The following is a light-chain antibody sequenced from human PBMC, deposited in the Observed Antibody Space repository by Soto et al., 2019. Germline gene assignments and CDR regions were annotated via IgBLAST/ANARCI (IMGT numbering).Light chain of an antibody. J-gene: IGKJ1*01. Sequence: EIVMTQSPATLSVSPGERATLSCRASQSLTSNLAWFQQKPGQAPRLLIYGTSTRATGIPARFSGSGSGTQLTLTISSLQSEDCAVYYCQQYNNWPPSWTFGQGTKVEIK. CDR2: GTS. CDR1: QSLTSN. V-gene: IGKV3-15*01. CDR3: QQYNNWPPSWT.